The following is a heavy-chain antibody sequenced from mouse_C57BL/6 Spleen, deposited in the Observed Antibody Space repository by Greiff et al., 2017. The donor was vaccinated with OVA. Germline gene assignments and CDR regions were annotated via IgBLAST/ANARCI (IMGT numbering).Heavy chain of an antibody. CDR3: ARNYYGNPFAY. J-gene: IGHJ3*01. D-gene: IGHD2-1*01. Sequence: EVHLVESGGGLVKPAGSLKLSCAASGFSFSDYGMHWVRQAPETGLEWVAYISSGSSTIDYADPVKGRFTISRDNAKNTLFLQMTRLRSEDTAMYYCARNYYGNPFAYWGQGTLVTVSA. CDR2: ISSGSSTI. CDR1: GFSFSDYG. V-gene: IGHV5-17*01.